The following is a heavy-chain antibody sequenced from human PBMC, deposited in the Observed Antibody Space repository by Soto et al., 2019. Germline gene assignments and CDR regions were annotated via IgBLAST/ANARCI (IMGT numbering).Heavy chain of an antibody. D-gene: IGHD3-3*01. V-gene: IGHV4-30-4*01. CDR1: GDSVSSVGFH. Sequence: SETLSPTCTVSGDSVSSVGFHWAWLRRPPGKGLEWIGYIYNGGSTYYRPSLESRMHISLDATRNHYSLRLTSVTAADTAVYFCARAPVGLDTISYFDYWGQGKLVTV. CDR3: ARAPVGLDTISYFDY. CDR2: IYNGGST. J-gene: IGHJ4*02.